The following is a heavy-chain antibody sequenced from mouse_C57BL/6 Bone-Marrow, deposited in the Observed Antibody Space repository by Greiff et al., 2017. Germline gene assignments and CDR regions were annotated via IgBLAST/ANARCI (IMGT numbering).Heavy chain of an antibody. J-gene: IGHJ2*01. CDR2: IWWDDDN. Sequence: QVTLQVSGPGILQPSPTLSLSCSSSGFSLSTFGMGVGWIRPPSGKGLEWLAHIWWDDDNYYNPALKSRLTISKDTSKNQVFLKIAHVDTADTATCDCSRMAGGTGDYGGRGTTLTVSS. D-gene: IGHD3-3*01. CDR3: SRMAGGTGDY. V-gene: IGHV8-8*01. CDR1: GFSLSTFGMG.